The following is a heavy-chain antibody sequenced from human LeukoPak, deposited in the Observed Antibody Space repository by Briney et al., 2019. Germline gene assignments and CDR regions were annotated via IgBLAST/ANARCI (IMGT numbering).Heavy chain of an antibody. J-gene: IGHJ4*02. V-gene: IGHV3-7*01. CDR3: ARVLIVATIVYFDY. CDR2: IKQDGSEK. Sequence: GGSLRLSCAASGFTFSNYWMNWIRQAPGKGLEWVANIKQDGSEKYYVDSVKGRFTISRDNAKNSLYLQMNSLRAEDTAVYYCARVLIVATIVYFDYWGQGTLVTVSS. D-gene: IGHD5-12*01. CDR1: GFTFSNYW.